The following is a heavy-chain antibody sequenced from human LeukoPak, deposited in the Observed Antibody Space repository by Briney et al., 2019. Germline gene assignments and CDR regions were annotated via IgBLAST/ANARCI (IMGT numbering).Heavy chain of an antibody. CDR3: ARETDSSSVAFDI. Sequence: SETLSLXCTVSGGSITGYYWGWIRPPPGKGLEWIGSIYHSGSTYYNPSLKSRVTISVDTSKNQFSLKLSSVTAADTAVYYCARETDSSSVAFDIWGQGTMVTVSS. CDR1: GGSITGYY. CDR2: IYHSGST. J-gene: IGHJ3*02. D-gene: IGHD6-6*01. V-gene: IGHV4-38-2*02.